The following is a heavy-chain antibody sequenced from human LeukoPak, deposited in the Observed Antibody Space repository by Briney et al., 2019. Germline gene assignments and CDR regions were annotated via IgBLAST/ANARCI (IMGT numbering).Heavy chain of an antibody. CDR2: INHSGST. D-gene: IGHD3-10*01. J-gene: IGHJ4*02. V-gene: IGHV4-34*01. Sequence: SETLSLTCAVYGGSFSGYYWSWIRQPPGKGLEWIGEINHSGSTNYNPSLKSRVTISVDTSKNQFSLKLSSVTAADTAVYYCARGYFTYYYGSGSYYPLEYFDYWGQGTLVTVSS. CDR3: ARGYFTYYYGSGSYYPLEYFDY. CDR1: GGSFSGYY.